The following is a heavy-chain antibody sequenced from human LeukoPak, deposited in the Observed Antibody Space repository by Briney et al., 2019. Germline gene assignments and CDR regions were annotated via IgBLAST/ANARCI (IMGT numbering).Heavy chain of an antibody. CDR3: ARDRYSYGF. CDR1: GGFISTYY. J-gene: IGHJ4*02. V-gene: IGHV4-59*01. D-gene: IGHD5-18*01. CDR2: ISYSGST. Sequence: PSETLSLTCTVSGGFISTYYWSWIRQPPGKGLEWIGFISYSGSTYHNPSLKSRVTMSVDTSKNQFSLNLRSVTAADTAVYYCARDRYSYGFWGQGILVTVS.